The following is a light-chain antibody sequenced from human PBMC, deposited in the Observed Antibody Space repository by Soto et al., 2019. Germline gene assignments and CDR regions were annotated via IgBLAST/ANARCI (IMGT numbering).Light chain of an antibody. CDR2: DAS. J-gene: IGKJ1*01. Sequence: DIWMTQSPSTLSGSVGDIVTSTCRASQSISSWLAWYQQKPGKAPKLLIYDASSLESGVPSRFSGSGSGTEFTLTISSLQSGDFATYYCQQYNTYPWTFGQGTKVDI. CDR1: QSISSW. CDR3: QQYNTYPWT. V-gene: IGKV1-5*01.